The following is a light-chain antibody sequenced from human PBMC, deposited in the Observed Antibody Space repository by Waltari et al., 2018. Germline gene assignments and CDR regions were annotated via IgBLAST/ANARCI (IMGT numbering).Light chain of an antibody. V-gene: IGLV2-14*03. CDR3: SSYSGTNTRVI. CDR1: SIDIGHYDY. J-gene: IGLJ2*01. Sequence: QSALTQPTSVSGSPGQSISISCTGTSIDIGHYDYVSWYQQQPGQAPKMMLYDVSHRPSGVSNRFSGSKSGNTASLIISGLQSEDEGDYYCSSYSGTNTRVIFGGGTKLTVL. CDR2: DVS.